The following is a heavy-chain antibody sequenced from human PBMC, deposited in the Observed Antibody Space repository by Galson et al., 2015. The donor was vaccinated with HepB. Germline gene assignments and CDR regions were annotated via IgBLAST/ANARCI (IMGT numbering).Heavy chain of an antibody. J-gene: IGHJ4*02. Sequence: SLRLSCAASGFTFSSYAMHWVRQAPGKGLEWVAVISYDGSNKYYADSMKGRFTISRDNSKNTLYLQMNSLRAEDTAVYYCAGSRIAAAPDYWGQGTLVTVSS. CDR2: ISYDGSNK. D-gene: IGHD6-13*01. CDR1: GFTFSSYA. CDR3: AGSRIAAAPDY. V-gene: IGHV3-30*04.